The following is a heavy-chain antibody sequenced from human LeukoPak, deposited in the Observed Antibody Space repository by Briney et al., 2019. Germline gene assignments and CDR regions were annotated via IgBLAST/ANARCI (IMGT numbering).Heavy chain of an antibody. J-gene: IGHJ2*01. CDR2: ISYDGSLQ. D-gene: IGHD4-17*01. V-gene: IGHV3-30*18. CDR1: GFTYSIHG. Sequence: GGSLRLSCAASGFTYSIHGMHWVRQAPGKGLDWVAVISYDGSLQYYADSVKGRFTVSRDNYRNTLYLQMNSLSAADTAVYYCAKDYGDLSRYLDLWGRGTLVTVSS. CDR3: AKDYGDLSRYLDL.